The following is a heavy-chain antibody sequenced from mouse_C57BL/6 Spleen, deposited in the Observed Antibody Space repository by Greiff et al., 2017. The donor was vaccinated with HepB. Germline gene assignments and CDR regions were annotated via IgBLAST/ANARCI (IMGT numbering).Heavy chain of an antibody. Sequence: QVQLQQSGAELARPGASVKLSCKASGYTFTSYGISWVKQRTGQGLEWIGEIYPRSGNTYYNEKFKGKATLTADKSSSTAYMELRSLTSEDSAVYFCARSDSWLSYWGQGTTLTVSS. J-gene: IGHJ2*01. CDR3: ARSDSWLSY. CDR1: GYTFTSYG. V-gene: IGHV1-81*01. D-gene: IGHD2-2*01. CDR2: IYPRSGNT.